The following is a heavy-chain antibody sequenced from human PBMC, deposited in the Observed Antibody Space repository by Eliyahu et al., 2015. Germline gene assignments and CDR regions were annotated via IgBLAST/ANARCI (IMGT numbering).Heavy chain of an antibody. J-gene: IGHJ4*02. CDR2: ISSSSTYV. CDR3: ARAGAPDCSSTSCHFDY. CDR1: GXXFXSXW. D-gene: IGHD2-2*01. Sequence: EVQLVESGGGLVQPGGSLRLSCAASGXXFXSXWMXWGRQAAGKGLEWVSSISSSSTYVYYADSVKGRFTISRDSAKSSLYLQMNSLRAEDTAVYYCARAGAPDCSSTSCHFDYWGQGTLVTVSS. V-gene: IGHV3-21*01.